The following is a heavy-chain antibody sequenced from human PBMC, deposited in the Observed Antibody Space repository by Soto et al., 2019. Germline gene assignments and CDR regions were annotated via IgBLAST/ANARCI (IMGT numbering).Heavy chain of an antibody. D-gene: IGHD2-21*02. V-gene: IGHV1-69*06. CDR2: IIPIFGTA. CDR1: GGTFSSYA. CDR3: ARVAYCGGDYSNPYRS. J-gene: IGHJ4*02. Sequence: QVQLVQSGAEVKKPGSSVKVSCKASGGTFSSYAISWVRQAPGQGLEWMGGIIPIFGTANYAQKFQGRVTITSDKSTSTAYRELSSLRSEDTAVYYCARVAYCGGDYSNPYRSWGQGTLVTVSS.